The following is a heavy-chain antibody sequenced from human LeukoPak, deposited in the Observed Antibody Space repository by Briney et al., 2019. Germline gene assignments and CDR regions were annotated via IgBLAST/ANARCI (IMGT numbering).Heavy chain of an antibody. Sequence: ASVKVSCKASGYTFTSYGISWVRQAPGQGLEWMGWISAYNGNTNYAQKLQGRVTRTTDTSTSTAYMELRSLRSDDTAVYYCARTPVQTDYGDLFDYWGQGALVTVSS. CDR2: ISAYNGNT. CDR3: ARTPVQTDYGDLFDY. J-gene: IGHJ4*02. CDR1: GYTFTSYG. V-gene: IGHV1-18*01. D-gene: IGHD4-17*01.